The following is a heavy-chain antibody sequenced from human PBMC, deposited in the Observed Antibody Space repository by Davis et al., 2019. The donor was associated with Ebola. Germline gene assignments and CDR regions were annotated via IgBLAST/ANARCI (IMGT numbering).Heavy chain of an antibody. Sequence: SSVNVSRMASGGTFRSYAISCVRHAPGQGLEWMGGIILTLGKANYEQKLQGRVTMTTDTSTSTAYMELRSLRSDDTAVYYCARVCCSSTSCWCYYYYGMDVWGQGTTVTVSS. CDR1: GGTFRSYA. J-gene: IGHJ6*02. V-gene: IGHV1-69*05. CDR2: IILTLGKA. D-gene: IGHD2-2*01. CDR3: ARVCCSSTSCWCYYYYGMDV.